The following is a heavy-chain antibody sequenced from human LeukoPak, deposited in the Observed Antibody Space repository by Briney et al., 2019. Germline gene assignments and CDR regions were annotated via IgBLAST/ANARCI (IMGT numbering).Heavy chain of an antibody. Sequence: SETLSLTCAVSGGSFGSKYWSWIRQPPGKGLEWIGYIYTSGSSNFNPSLRSRVAMLIDNYKNKLSQKENNVTAADNAAYYYANYIRNVHYYMDVCGKGTTVSVSS. V-gene: IGHV4-4*09. CDR2: IYTSGSS. D-gene: IGHD1-1*01. CDR1: GGSFGSKY. J-gene: IGHJ6*03. CDR3: ANYIRNVHYYMDV.